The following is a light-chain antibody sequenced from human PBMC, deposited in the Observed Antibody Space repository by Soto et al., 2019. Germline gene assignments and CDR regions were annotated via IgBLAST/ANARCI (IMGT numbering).Light chain of an antibody. CDR1: QSISSW. V-gene: IGKV1-5*01. J-gene: IGKJ3*01. CDR2: DAS. CDR3: QQYNSYLFT. Sequence: DIQMTQSPSTLSASVGDRVTITCRASQSISSWLAWYQQKPGKAPKLLIYDASSLESGVPSRFSGSGYVTEFTLTISSLQPDDFATYYCQQYNSYLFTFGPGTKVDIK.